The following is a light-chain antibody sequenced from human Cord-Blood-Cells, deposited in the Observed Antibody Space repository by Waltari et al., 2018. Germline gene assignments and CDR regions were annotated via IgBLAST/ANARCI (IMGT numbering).Light chain of an antibody. J-gene: IGLJ3*02. CDR3: SSYAGSNNLV. CDR2: EVS. V-gene: IGLV2-8*01. Sequence: QSALTQPPSASGSPGQSVTISCTGTSSDVCGYNYVSWYQQHPGKAPKLMIYEVSKRPSGVPDRFSCSKSGNTASLTVSGLQAEDEADYYCSSYAGSNNLVFGGGTKLTVL. CDR1: SSDVCGYNY.